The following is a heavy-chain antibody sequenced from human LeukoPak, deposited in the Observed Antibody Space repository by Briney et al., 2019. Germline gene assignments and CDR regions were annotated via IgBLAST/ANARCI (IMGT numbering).Heavy chain of an antibody. V-gene: IGHV3-30-3*01. CDR2: ISHDGSNK. J-gene: IGHJ4*02. Sequence: GGSLRLSCAASGFTFSSYAMHWVRQAPGEGLEWVAVISHDGSNKYYADSVKGRSTISRDNSKNTLYLQMNSLRAEDTAVYYCARDGDTYYYDSSAYLYWGQGTLVTVSS. CDR3: ARDGDTYYYDSSAYLY. D-gene: IGHD3-22*01. CDR1: GFTFSSYA.